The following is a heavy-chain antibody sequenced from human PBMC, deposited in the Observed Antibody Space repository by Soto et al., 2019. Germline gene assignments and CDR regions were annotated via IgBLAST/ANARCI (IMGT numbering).Heavy chain of an antibody. CDR3: ARGRNYFDSSGYFFDY. CDR2: ISYDGGEK. V-gene: IGHV3-30-3*01. CDR1: GFTFSKYA. D-gene: IGHD3-22*01. J-gene: IGHJ4*02. Sequence: QVHLVESGGGVVQPGRSLRLSCAASGFTFSKYAMHWVRQAPDRVLEWVTVISYDGGEKYYADSVKGRFTISRDNSKNTFYLEMNSLRPEDTAMYYCARGRNYFDSSGYFFDYWGQGALATVSS.